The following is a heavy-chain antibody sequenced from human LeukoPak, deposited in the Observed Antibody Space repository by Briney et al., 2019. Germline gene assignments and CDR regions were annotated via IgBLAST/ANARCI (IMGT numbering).Heavy chain of an antibody. V-gene: IGHV1-69*13. CDR3: ARVHGDGYNQFDY. Sequence: ASVKVSCKASGGTFSSYAISWVRQAPGQGLEWMGGIIPIFGTANYAQKFQGRVTITADESTSTAYMELSSLRSEDTAVYYCARVHGDGYNQFDYWGQGTLVTVSS. D-gene: IGHD5-24*01. CDR2: IIPIFGTA. CDR1: GGTFSSYA. J-gene: IGHJ4*02.